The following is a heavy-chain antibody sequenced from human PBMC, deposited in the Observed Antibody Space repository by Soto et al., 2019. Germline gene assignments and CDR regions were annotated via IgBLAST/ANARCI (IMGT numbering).Heavy chain of an antibody. CDR2: INPGNIIT. CDR3: AKDPNYYDFWAGSYYSHEMDV. Sequence: ASVKVSCKASGYTFTNYFVHWVRQAPGQGLEWMGAINPGNIITNYALKFQGRVAMTRDTSTNTVYLELSSLRSEETAVYSCAKDPNYYDFWAGSYYSHEMDVWRQGTPVTVSS. J-gene: IGHJ6*02. CDR1: GYTFTNYF. V-gene: IGHV1-46*01. D-gene: IGHD3-3*01.